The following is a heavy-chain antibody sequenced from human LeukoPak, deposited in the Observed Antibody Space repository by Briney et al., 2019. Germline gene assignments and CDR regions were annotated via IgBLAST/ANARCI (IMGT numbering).Heavy chain of an antibody. CDR3: ARPKRYCSSTSCYGGYYFDY. CDR1: GGSFSGYY. V-gene: IGHV4-34*01. Sequence: SETLSLTCAVYGGSFSGYYWSWIRQPPGKGLEWIGEINHSGSTNYNPSLKSRVTISVDTSKNQFSLKLSSVTAADTAVCYCARPKRYCSSTSCYGGYYFDYWGQGTLVTVSS. CDR2: INHSGST. J-gene: IGHJ4*02. D-gene: IGHD2-2*01.